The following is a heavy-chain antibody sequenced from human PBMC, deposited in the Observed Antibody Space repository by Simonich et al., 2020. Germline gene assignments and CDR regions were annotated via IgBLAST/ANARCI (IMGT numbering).Heavy chain of an antibody. CDR3: ARDREVYGSGSYYNY. D-gene: IGHD3-10*01. CDR1: GFTFSSYW. V-gene: IGHV3-7*01. Sequence: EVQLVESGGGLVQPGGSLRLSCAASGFTFSSYWMSWVRQAPGKGLECEANKKKDRNKKYYVDSVKGRFTISRDNAKNSLYLKMNSLRAEDTAVYYCARDREVYGSGSYYNYWGQGTLVTVSS. CDR2: KKKDRNKK. J-gene: IGHJ4*02.